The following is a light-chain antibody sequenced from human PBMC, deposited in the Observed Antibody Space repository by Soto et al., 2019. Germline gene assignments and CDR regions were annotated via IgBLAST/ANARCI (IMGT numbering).Light chain of an antibody. CDR2: GAS. CDR1: QSVSSSY. V-gene: IGKV3-20*01. CDR3: QQYGSSSTWT. J-gene: IGKJ1*01. Sequence: EIVMTQSPATLSVSPGERATLSCRASQSVSSSYLAWYQQKPGQAPRLLIYGASSRATGIPDRFSGSGSGTDLTLSISRLEPEDFAVYYCQQYGSSSTWTFGQGTKVDIK.